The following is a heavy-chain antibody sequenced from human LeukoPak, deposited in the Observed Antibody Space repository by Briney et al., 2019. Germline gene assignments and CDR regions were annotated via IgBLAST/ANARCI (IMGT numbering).Heavy chain of an antibody. J-gene: IGHJ4*02. CDR3: ARDNPNDFWSHTGYFDY. CDR2: IYYSGST. CDR1: GGSITSYY. V-gene: IGHV4-59*01. D-gene: IGHD3-3*01. Sequence: PSETLSLTCTVSGGSITSYYWSWIRQPPGKGLEWIGYIYYSGSTNYNPSLKSRVTISVDTSKNQFSLKLSSVTAADTAVYYCARDNPNDFWSHTGYFDYWGQGTLVTVSS.